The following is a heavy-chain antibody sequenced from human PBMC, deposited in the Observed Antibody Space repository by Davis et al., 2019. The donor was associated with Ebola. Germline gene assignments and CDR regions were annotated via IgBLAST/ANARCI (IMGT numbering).Heavy chain of an antibody. D-gene: IGHD6-6*01. Sequence: PGGSLRLSCAASGFTFSSYAMHWIRQAPGKGLEWVAVISYDGSNKYYADSVKGRFTISRDNSKNTLYLQMNSLRAEDTAVYYCARDGGAARSKPYYYYGMDVWGQGTTVTVSS. CDR3: ARDGGAARSKPYYYYGMDV. CDR1: GFTFSSYA. V-gene: IGHV3-30-3*01. J-gene: IGHJ6*02. CDR2: ISYDGSNK.